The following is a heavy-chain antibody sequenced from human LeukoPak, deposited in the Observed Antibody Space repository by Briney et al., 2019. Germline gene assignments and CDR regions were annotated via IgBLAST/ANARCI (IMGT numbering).Heavy chain of an antibody. CDR1: GGSISSYY. Sequence: SETLSLTCTVSGGSISSYYWSWIRQPPGKGLEWIGYIYYSGSTNYNPSLKSRVTISVDTSKNQFSLKLSSVTAADTAVYYCAKLAAGTSWRCFDYWGQGTLVTVSS. CDR2: IYYSGST. CDR3: AKLAAGTSWRCFDY. V-gene: IGHV4-59*01. J-gene: IGHJ4*02. D-gene: IGHD6-13*01.